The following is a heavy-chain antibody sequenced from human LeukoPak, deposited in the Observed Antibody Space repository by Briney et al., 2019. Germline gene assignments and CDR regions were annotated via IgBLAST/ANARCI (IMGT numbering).Heavy chain of an antibody. Sequence: PGGSLRLSCAASGFTFGSYGMHWVRQAPGKGLEWVAFIRYDGSNKYYADSVKGRFTISRDNSKNTLYLQMNSLRAEDTAVYYCAKIIVVVPAATDFFDYWGQGTLVTVSS. CDR2: IRYDGSNK. CDR3: AKIIVVVPAATDFFDY. D-gene: IGHD2-2*01. CDR1: GFTFGSYG. V-gene: IGHV3-30*02. J-gene: IGHJ4*02.